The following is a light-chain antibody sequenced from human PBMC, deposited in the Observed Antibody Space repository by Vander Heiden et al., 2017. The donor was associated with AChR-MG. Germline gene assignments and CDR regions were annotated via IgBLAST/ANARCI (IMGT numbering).Light chain of an antibody. CDR2: GKN. Sequence: SSELTQAPAVSVALGQTVMITCQGDSLRSYYASWYQQKQGQAPVLVIYGKNNRPSGIPDRFSGSSSGSTASLTITGAQAEDEADYYCNSRDSSGNHYVFGTGTKVTVL. J-gene: IGLJ1*01. CDR1: SLRSYY. CDR3: NSRDSSGNHYV. V-gene: IGLV3-19*01.